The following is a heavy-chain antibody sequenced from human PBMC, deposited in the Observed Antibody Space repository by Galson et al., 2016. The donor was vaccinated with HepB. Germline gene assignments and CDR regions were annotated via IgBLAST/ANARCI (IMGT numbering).Heavy chain of an antibody. V-gene: IGHV3-9*01. J-gene: IGHJ2*01. D-gene: IGHD3-10*01. CDR3: VKDHSPASYWFFDV. Sequence: SLRLSCAVSGFTYDNYAMHWVRQVPGKGLEWVSSISWDGLASFYADSVKDRFTISRDNAKNSLFLDMNSLRAEYTAFYFRVKDHSPASYWFFDVWGRGTLVTVSS. CDR2: ISWDGLAS. CDR1: GFTYDNYA.